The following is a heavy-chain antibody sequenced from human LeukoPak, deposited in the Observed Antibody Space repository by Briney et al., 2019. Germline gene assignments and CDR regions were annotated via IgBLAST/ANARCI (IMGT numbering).Heavy chain of an antibody. Sequence: LPGGSLRLSCAASGFTFSSYAMHWVRQAPGKGLEYVSAISSNGGSTYYAYSVKGRFTISRDNSKNTLYLQMGSLRAEDMAEYYCARGGATIRSYYGMDVWGQGTTVTVSS. V-gene: IGHV3-64*01. J-gene: IGHJ6*02. D-gene: IGHD5-24*01. CDR3: ARGGATIRSYYGMDV. CDR1: GFTFSSYA. CDR2: ISSNGGST.